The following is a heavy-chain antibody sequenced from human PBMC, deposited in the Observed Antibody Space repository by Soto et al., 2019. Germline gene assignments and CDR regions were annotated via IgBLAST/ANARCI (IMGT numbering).Heavy chain of an antibody. Sequence: SVKVSCKASGGTFRSYAISWVRQAPGQGLEWMGGIIPLFGTSNYPQKFQGRVTITADESTSTAYMELSSLRSADTAVYYCARVSYYGSGTYNWFDHWGQGTLVTVSS. V-gene: IGHV1-69*13. D-gene: IGHD3-10*01. CDR2: IIPLFGTS. J-gene: IGHJ5*02. CDR3: ARVSYYGSGTYNWFDH. CDR1: GGTFRSYA.